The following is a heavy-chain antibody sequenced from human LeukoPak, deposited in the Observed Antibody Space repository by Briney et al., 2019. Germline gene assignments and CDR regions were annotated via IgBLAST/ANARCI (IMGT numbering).Heavy chain of an antibody. CDR3: ATTPSTYGAFDI. Sequence: ASVKVSCKVSGYTLTELSMHWVRQAPGKGLEWMGGFDPEDGETIYAQTFQGRVTMTEDTSTDTAYMELSSLRSEDTAVYYCATTPSTYGAFDIWGQGTMVTVS. J-gene: IGHJ3*02. CDR2: FDPEDGET. D-gene: IGHD2-2*01. V-gene: IGHV1-24*01. CDR1: GYTLTELS.